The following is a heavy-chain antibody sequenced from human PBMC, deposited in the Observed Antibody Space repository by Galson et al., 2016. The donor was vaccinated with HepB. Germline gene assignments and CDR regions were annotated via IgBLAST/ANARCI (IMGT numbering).Heavy chain of an antibody. J-gene: IGHJ3*02. D-gene: IGHD4-17*01. V-gene: IGHV5-51*01. Sequence: QSGAEVKKPGESLKISCKGSGYSFTNYWIGWVRQMPGKGLEWMGIIYPGDSDTRYSPSFQGQVTISADKSITTAYLQWSSLKASDTAMYHCARGGAWSTVTSDGFDTWGRGTMVTVS. CDR2: IYPGDSDT. CDR1: GYSFTNYW. CDR3: ARGGAWSTVTSDGFDT.